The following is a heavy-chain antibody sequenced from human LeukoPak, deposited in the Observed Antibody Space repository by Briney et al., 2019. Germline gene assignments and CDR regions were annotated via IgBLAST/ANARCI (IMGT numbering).Heavy chain of an antibody. Sequence: ASVKVSCKASGYTFTGYYMHWVRQAPGQGLEWMGWINPNSGGTNYAQKFQGRVTMTSDTSISTAYMELSRLRSDDTAVYYCARAISGGSPITASDYWGQGTLVTVSS. CDR1: GYTFTGYY. V-gene: IGHV1-2*02. CDR3: ARAISGGSPITASDY. CDR2: INPNSGGT. D-gene: IGHD2-15*01. J-gene: IGHJ4*02.